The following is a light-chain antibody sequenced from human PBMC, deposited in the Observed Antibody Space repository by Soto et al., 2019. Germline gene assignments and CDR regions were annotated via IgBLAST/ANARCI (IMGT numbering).Light chain of an antibody. J-gene: IGLJ1*01. V-gene: IGLV2-14*01. Sequence: QSVLTQPASVSGSPGQSITISCTGTSSDVGGYNYVSWYQQHPGKAPKLMIYDVSNRPSGVSNRFSGSKSGNTASLTISGLQAEDEADYYCSSYTSSSTLLYVFGTGTKRTVL. CDR2: DVS. CDR1: SSDVGGYNY. CDR3: SSYTSSSTLLYV.